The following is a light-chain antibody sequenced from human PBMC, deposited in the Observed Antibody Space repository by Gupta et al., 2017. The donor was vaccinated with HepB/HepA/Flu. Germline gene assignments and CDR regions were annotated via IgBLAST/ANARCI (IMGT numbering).Light chain of an antibody. V-gene: IGLV1-51*02. CDR2: ENN. CDR1: SSNIGNNY. CDR3: GTWDSSLSARV. Sequence: SVLPQPPSVSAAPAQKVTISCSGSSSNIGNNYVSWYQQPPGTAPKLLIYENNKRPAGIPDRFSGSKSGTSATLGIXGXQTGDEXDYYCGTWDSSLSARVFGGGTKLTVL. J-gene: IGLJ2*01.